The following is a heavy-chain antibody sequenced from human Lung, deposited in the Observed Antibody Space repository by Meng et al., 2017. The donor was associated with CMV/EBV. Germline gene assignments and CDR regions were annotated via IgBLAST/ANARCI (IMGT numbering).Heavy chain of an antibody. CDR2: INSDGTNT. J-gene: IGHJ6*02. V-gene: IGHV3-74*01. CDR3: ARASTHDFWSGYSFSDFYGMDV. CDR1: GITVSGYW. Sequence: GGSLRLSCAASGITVSGYWMHWVRQVPGKGLVWVSRINSDGTNTNYAESVKGRFTISRDNAKNTLYLQMNSLRADDSALYYCARASTHDFWSGYSFSDFYGMDVWGQGTTVTVSS. D-gene: IGHD3-3*01.